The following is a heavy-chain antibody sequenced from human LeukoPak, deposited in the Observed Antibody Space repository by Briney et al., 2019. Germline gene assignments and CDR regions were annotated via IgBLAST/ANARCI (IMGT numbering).Heavy chain of an antibody. CDR1: GFTFSSYA. D-gene: IGHD1-26*01. CDR2: ISYDGSNK. J-gene: IGHJ4*02. CDR3: ARAREVDY. V-gene: IGHV3-30*01. Sequence: GGSLRLSCAASGFTFSSYAMHWVRQAPGKGLEWVAVISYDGSNKYYADSVKGRFTISKDNSKNTLYLQMNSLRAEDTAVYYCARAREVDYWGQGTLVTVSS.